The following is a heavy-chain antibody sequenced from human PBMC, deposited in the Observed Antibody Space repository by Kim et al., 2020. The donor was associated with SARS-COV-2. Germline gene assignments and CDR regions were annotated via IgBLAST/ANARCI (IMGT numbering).Heavy chain of an antibody. D-gene: IGHD3-3*01. CDR2: IYHSGST. J-gene: IGHJ4*02. V-gene: IGHV4-4*02. Sequence: SETLSLTCAVSGGSISSSNWWSWVRQPPGKGLEWIGEIYHSGSTNYNPSLKSRVTISVDKSKNQFSLKLSSVTAADTAVYYCARARFITNFGVVITGAFDYWGQGTLVTVSS. CDR1: GGSISSSNW. CDR3: ARARFITNFGVVITGAFDY.